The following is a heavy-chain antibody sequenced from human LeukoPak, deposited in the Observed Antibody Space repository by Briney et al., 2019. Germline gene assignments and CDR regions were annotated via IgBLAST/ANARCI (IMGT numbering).Heavy chain of an antibody. D-gene: IGHD6-13*01. CDR3: ATSAAAGTFSAVLYGMDV. Sequence: ASVKVSCKVSGYTLTELSMHWVRQAPGKGLEWMGGFDPEDGETIYAQKFQGRVTMTEDTSTDTAYTELSSLRSEDTAVYYCATSAAAGTFSAVLYGMDVWGQGTTVTVSS. CDR2: FDPEDGET. CDR1: GYTLTELS. J-gene: IGHJ6*02. V-gene: IGHV1-24*01.